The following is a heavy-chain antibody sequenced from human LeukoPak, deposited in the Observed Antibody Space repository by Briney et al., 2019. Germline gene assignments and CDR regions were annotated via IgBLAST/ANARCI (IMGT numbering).Heavy chain of an antibody. V-gene: IGHV3-21*01. J-gene: IGHJ6*02. CDR1: GFTFSSYS. D-gene: IGHD3-16*01. Sequence: GGSLRLSCAASGFTFSSYSMSWVRQAPGKGLEWVSSISSSSSYIYYADSVKGRFTISRDNAKNSLYLQMNSLSAEDTAVYYCARVDTDGGGYYYYGMDVWGQGTTVTVSS. CDR2: ISSSSSYI. CDR3: ARVDTDGGGYYYYGMDV.